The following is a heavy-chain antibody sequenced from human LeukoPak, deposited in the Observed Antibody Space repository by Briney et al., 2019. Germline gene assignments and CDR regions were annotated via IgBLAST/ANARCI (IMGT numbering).Heavy chain of an antibody. V-gene: IGHV4-34*01. D-gene: IGHD1-14*01. CDR3: AITEDAFDI. Sequence: KPSETLSLTCAVYGGSFSGYYWSWIRQPPGKGLEWIGEINHSGSTNYNPSLKSRVTISVDTSKNQFSLKLSSATAADTAVYYCAITEDAFDIWGQGTMVTVSS. J-gene: IGHJ3*02. CDR2: INHSGST. CDR1: GGSFSGYY.